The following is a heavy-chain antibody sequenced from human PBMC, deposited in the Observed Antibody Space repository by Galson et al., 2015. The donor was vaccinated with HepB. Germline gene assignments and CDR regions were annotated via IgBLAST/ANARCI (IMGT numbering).Heavy chain of an antibody. CDR3: AIVAFSSWYRYFDY. CDR2: IYSGGST. D-gene: IGHD6-13*01. Sequence: SLRLSCAASGFTVSSNYMSWVRQAPGKGLEWVSVIYSGGSTYYADYVKGRFTISRDNSKNTLYLQMNSLRAEDTAVYYCAIVAFSSWYRYFDYWGQGTLVTFSS. CDR1: GFTVSSNY. J-gene: IGHJ4*02. V-gene: IGHV3-66*02.